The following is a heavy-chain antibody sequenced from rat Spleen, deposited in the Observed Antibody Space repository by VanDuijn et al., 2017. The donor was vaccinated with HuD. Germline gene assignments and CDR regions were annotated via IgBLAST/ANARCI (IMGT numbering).Heavy chain of an antibody. CDR3: IREDSYHWFAY. CDR1: GFSLTSYH. CDR2: IQSGGNT. V-gene: IGHV2S1*01. Sequence: QVQLKESGPGLVQTSQTLSLTCTVSGFSLTSYHVSWVRQPPGKGLEWMGRIQSGGNTYYNSALKSRLSISRDTSKSQVFLKMNSLQTEDTATYYCIREDSYHWFAYWGQGTLVTVSS. D-gene: IGHD1-2*01. J-gene: IGHJ3*01.